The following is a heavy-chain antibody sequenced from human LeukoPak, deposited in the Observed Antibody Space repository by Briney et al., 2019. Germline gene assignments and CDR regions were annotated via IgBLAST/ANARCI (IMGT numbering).Heavy chain of an antibody. Sequence: GGSLRLSCAASGFTFNIYPMHWVRQAPGEGPEWVAVTLYDGSSTDYADSVKGRFTMSRDNSKNTLYLQMNSLRAEDTAVYYCAKGIYSSGWSYFDYWGHGTLITASS. D-gene: IGHD6-19*01. CDR3: AKGIYSSGWSYFDY. J-gene: IGHJ4*01. CDR2: TLYDGSST. CDR1: GFTFNIYP. V-gene: IGHV3-30*04.